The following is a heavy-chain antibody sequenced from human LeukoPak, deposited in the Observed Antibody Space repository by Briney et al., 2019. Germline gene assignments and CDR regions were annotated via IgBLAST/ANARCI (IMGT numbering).Heavy chain of an antibody. Sequence: ASVKVSCKASGYTFTGYYMHWVRQAPGQGLEWMGWISAYNGNTNYAQKLQGRVTMTTDTSTSTAYMELRSLRSDDTAVYYCARRGIPVYYYGMDVWGQGTTVTVSS. V-gene: IGHV1-18*04. D-gene: IGHD3-16*01. CDR2: ISAYNGNT. J-gene: IGHJ6*02. CDR1: GYTFTGYY. CDR3: ARRGIPVYYYGMDV.